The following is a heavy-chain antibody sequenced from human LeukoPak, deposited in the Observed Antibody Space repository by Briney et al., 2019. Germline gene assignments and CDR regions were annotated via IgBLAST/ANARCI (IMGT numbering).Heavy chain of an antibody. J-gene: IGHJ4*02. CDR2: IIPIFGTA. V-gene: IGHV1-69*05. CDR1: GGTFSSYA. Sequence: TSVKVSCKASGGTFSSYAIGWVRQAPGQGLEWMGGIIPIFGTANYAQKFQGRVTITTDESTSTAYMELSSLRSEDTAVYYCAREGDTAMADDYWGQGTLVTVSS. CDR3: AREGDTAMADDY. D-gene: IGHD5-18*01.